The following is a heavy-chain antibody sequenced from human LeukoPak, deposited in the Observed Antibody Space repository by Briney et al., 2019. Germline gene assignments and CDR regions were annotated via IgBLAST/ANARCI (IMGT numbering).Heavy chain of an antibody. D-gene: IGHD3-16*01. CDR1: GSSLTNYG. CDR2: ICAYNGNT. CDR3: VWGGRTEIPDLNAYFGMDV. V-gene: IGHV1-18*01. Sequence: RASVTVSCKPSGSSLTNYGITWVRQAPGQGREWMGCICAYNGNTNYTRNLHGRATLATDTSTSKVYMELRRLRADDTAIYYCVWGGRTEIPDLNAYFGMDVWGQGTTVTVSS. J-gene: IGHJ6*02.